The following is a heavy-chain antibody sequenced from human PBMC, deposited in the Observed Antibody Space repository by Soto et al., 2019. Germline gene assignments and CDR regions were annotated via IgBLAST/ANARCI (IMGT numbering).Heavy chain of an antibody. CDR1: GGSVSSYD. CDR2: TTYTGNT. CDR3: VRDMHAGLTPYFDP. J-gene: IGHJ5*02. Sequence: AETLTLTCFVSGGSVSSYDLSWIRQFPGKGLEWIAYTTYTGNTKYNPSPQNRGTTSLDTTTNQLPLKLTSITTAETAAYYYVRDMHAGLTPYFDPWGQGTLVTVSS. V-gene: IGHV4-59*02. D-gene: IGHD1-20*01.